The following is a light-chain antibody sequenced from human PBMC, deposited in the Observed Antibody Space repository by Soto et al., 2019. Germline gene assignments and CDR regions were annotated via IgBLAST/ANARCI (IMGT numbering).Light chain of an antibody. CDR2: KAS. CDR1: QSISSW. CDR3: QQYNSYSLT. V-gene: IGKV1-5*03. Sequence: DIQMTQSPSTLSASVGDRVTITCRASQSISSWLAWYQQKPGKAPKLLIYKASSLESGVPSRFSGSGSGTEFTLTISSLQPDDFATYCCQQYNSYSLTFGQGTKLEIK. J-gene: IGKJ2*01.